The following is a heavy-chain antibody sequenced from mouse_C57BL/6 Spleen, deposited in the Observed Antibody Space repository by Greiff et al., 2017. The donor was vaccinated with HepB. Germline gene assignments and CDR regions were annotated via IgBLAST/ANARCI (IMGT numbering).Heavy chain of an antibody. J-gene: IGHJ2*01. Sequence: VQLQQPGAELVMPGASVKLSCKASGYTFTSYWMHWVKQRPGQGLEWIGEIDPSDSYTNYNQKFKGKSTLTVDKSSSTAYMQLSSLTSEDSAVYYCARGDSYYFDYWGQGTTLTVSS. V-gene: IGHV1-69*01. CDR1: GYTFTSYW. CDR2: IDPSDSYT. D-gene: IGHD3-3*01. CDR3: ARGDSYYFDY.